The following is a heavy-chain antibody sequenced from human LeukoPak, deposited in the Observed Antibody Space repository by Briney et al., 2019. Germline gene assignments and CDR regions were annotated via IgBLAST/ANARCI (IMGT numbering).Heavy chain of an antibody. CDR2: INPNSGGT. Sequence: ASVKVSCKASGYTFTGYYMHWVRQAPGQGLEWMGWINPNSGGTNYAQKFQGRVTMTRDTSISTAYMELSRLRSDDTAVYYCARDHENTIAYDSSGYYYQRAFDIWGQGTMVTVSS. CDR1: GYTFTGYY. D-gene: IGHD3-22*01. J-gene: IGHJ3*02. V-gene: IGHV1-2*02. CDR3: ARDHENTIAYDSSGYYYQRAFDI.